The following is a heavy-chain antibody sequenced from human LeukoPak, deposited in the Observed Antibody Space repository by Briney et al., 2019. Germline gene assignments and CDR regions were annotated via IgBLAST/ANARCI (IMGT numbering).Heavy chain of an antibody. V-gene: IGHV1-8*01. D-gene: IGHD3-3*01. CDR3: ARVGIGDFWSGSHFDY. CDR1: GYTFTSYD. Sequence: GASVKVSCKASGYTFTSYDVNWVRQATGQGLEWMGWMNPNSGNTGLAQKFQGRVTMTRDTSTSTVYMELSSLRSEDTAVYYCARVGIGDFWSGSHFDYWGQGTLVTVSS. CDR2: MNPNSGNT. J-gene: IGHJ4*02.